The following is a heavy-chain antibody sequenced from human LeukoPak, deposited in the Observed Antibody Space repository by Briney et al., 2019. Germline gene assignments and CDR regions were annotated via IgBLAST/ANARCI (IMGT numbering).Heavy chain of an antibody. CDR1: GFTFSSYA. D-gene: IGHD3-22*01. J-gene: IGHJ4*02. Sequence: GGSLRLSCAASGFTFSSYAMSWVRQAPGKGLGWVSAISGSGGSTYYADSVKGRFTISRDNSKNTLYLQMNSLRAEDTAVYYCAKAVYYDTTGAFDYWGQGTLVTVSS. V-gene: IGHV3-23*01. CDR3: AKAVYYDTTGAFDY. CDR2: ISGSGGST.